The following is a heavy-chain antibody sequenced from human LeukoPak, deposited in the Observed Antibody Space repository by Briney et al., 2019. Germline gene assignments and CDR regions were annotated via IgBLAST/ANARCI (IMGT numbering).Heavy chain of an antibody. J-gene: IGHJ4*02. CDR1: GGSISSGDYY. D-gene: IGHD1-7*01. CDR3: ARGDALGRTGTRH. V-gene: IGHV4-30-4*02. Sequence: PSETLSLTCTVSGGSISSGDYYWSWIRQPPGKGLEWIGYIYYSGSTYYNPSLKSRVTISVDTSKNQFSLKLSSVTAADTAVYYCARGDALGRTGTRHWGQGTLVTVSS. CDR2: IYYSGST.